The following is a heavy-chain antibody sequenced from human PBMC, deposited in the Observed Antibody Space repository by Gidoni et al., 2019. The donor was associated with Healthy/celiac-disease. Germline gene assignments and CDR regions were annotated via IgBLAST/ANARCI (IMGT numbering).Heavy chain of an antibody. CDR1: GFTFSSYA. V-gene: IGHV3-23*01. D-gene: IGHD2-15*01. J-gene: IGHJ4*02. CDR3: AKLGVAAPIDY. Sequence: VQLLESGGGLVQPGVSLRLSCAASGFTFSSYAMSWVRQAPGKGLGGVSAMSGSGGSTYYADAVKGRFTISRDNSKNTLYLQMNSLRAEDTAVYYCAKLGVAAPIDYWGQGTLVTVSS. CDR2: MSGSGGST.